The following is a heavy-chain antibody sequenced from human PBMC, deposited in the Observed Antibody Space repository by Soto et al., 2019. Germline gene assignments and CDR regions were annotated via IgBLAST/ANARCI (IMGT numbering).Heavy chain of an antibody. Sequence: GGSLRLSCAASGFTFSSYAMSWVRQAPGQGLEWVSAISGSGGSTSYADSVKGRFTISRDNSKNTLYLQMNSLRAEDTAVYYCAKDRHIGVVTAQLDYWGQGTLVTVSS. CDR3: AKDRHIGVVTAQLDY. CDR2: ISGSGGST. CDR1: GFTFSSYA. D-gene: IGHD2-21*02. V-gene: IGHV3-23*01. J-gene: IGHJ4*02.